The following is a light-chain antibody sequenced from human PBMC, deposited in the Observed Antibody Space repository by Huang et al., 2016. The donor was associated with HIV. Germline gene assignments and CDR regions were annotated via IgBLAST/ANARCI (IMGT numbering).Light chain of an antibody. CDR3: QQYNNWPKVFT. V-gene: IGKV3-15*01. J-gene: IGKJ3*01. CDR1: QRVSSN. CDR2: GAS. Sequence: EIVMTQSPATLSVSPGERATLSCRASQRVSSNLAWYQQNPGQAPRLLIYGASPRSTGIPARFMGSGSGTEFTLTISSLQSEDFAVYYCQQYNNWPKVFTFGPGTKVDIK.